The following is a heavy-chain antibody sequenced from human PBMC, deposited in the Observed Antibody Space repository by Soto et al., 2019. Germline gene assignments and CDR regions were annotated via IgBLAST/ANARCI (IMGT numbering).Heavy chain of an antibody. D-gene: IGHD3-22*01. J-gene: IGHJ4*02. CDR1: GFTFTGTW. CDR2: VKREADGGTI. V-gene: IGHV3-15*01. Sequence: PGGSLRLSCAASGFTFTGTWMNWVRQAPGKGLEWVGRVKREADGGTIDYAAPVKGRFTISRDDSKSTLYLQMNRLKSEDTAVYYCTADVRRSSVQAHDYGGQGTLVTVSS. CDR3: TADVRRSSVQAHDY.